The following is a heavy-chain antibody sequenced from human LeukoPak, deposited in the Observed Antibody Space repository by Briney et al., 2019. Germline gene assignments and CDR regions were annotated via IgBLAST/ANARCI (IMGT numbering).Heavy chain of an antibody. D-gene: IGHD5-24*01. CDR3: ARHNTTGVGRWQLFDY. CDR1: GFTFSSYE. V-gene: IGHV3-48*03. Sequence: GGSLRLSCAASGFTFSSYEMNWVRQAPGKGLEWVSYISSGGSTKNYADSVKGRFTISRDNAKNSLYLQMKSLRAEDTGVYYCARHNTTGVGRWQLFDYWGQGTLVTVSS. J-gene: IGHJ4*02. CDR2: ISSGGSTK.